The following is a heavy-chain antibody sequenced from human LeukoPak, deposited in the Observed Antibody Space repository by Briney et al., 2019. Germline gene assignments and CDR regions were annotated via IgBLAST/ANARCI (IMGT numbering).Heavy chain of an antibody. D-gene: IGHD4-23*01. J-gene: IGHJ4*02. CDR3: ARVSRVVVDY. V-gene: IGHV4-4*02. Sequence: SGTLSLTCAVSGGSISSSNWWSWVRQPPGEGLEWIGEIYHTGSTNYNPSLKSRVTISVDTSKNQFSLKLSSVTAADTAVYYCARVSRVVVDYWGQGTLVTVSS. CDR2: IYHTGST. CDR1: GGSISSSNW.